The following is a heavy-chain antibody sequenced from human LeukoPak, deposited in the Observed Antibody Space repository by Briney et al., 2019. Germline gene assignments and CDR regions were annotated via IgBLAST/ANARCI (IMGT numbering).Heavy chain of an antibody. V-gene: IGHV4-39*07. CDR3: ARDRWELRYGDAFDI. CDR1: GGSIRSTSYY. Sequence: PSETLSLTCTVSGGSIRSTSYYWGWIRQPPGKGLEWIGEINHSGSTNYNPSLKSRVTISVDTSKNQFSLKLSSVTAADTAVYYCARDRWELRYGDAFDIWGQGTMVTVSS. CDR2: INHSGST. J-gene: IGHJ3*02. D-gene: IGHD1-26*01.